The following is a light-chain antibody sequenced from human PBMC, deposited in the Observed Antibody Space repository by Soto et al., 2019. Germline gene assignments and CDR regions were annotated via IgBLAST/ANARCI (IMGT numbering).Light chain of an antibody. J-gene: IGLJ2*01. Sequence: QSVLTQSPSAAATPGQRVTISCSGTRSNVGTYAVNWYQQLPGTAPTLLIFRNHQRPSGVPDRFSGSKSGTSASLAISAPQSEDEADYYCAAWDDSLRAVVFGGGTKLTVL. CDR2: RNH. V-gene: IGLV1-44*01. CDR1: RSNVGTYA. CDR3: AAWDDSLRAVV.